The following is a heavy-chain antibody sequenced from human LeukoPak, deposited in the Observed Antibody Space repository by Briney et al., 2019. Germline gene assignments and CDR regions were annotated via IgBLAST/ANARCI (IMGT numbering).Heavy chain of an antibody. CDR2: IIPIFGTA. Sequence: GASVKVSCKTSKYTFTGYYMHWVRQAPGQGLEWMGGIIPIFGTANYAQKFQGRVTITADESTSTAYMELSSLRSEDTAVYYCARVNWNDRRGMDVWGQGTTVTVSS. V-gene: IGHV1-69*13. D-gene: IGHD1-20*01. J-gene: IGHJ6*02. CDR3: ARVNWNDRRGMDV. CDR1: KYTFTGYY.